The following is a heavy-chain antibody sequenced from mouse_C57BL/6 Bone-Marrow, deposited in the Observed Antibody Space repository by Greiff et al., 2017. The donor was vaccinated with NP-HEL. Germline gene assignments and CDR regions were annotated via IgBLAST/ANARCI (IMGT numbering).Heavy chain of an antibody. CDR1: GYTFTSYW. CDR2: IDPSDSET. CDR3: ASTWFAY. V-gene: IGHV1-52*01. J-gene: IGHJ3*01. Sequence: VQLQQPGAELVRPGSSVKLSCKASGYTFTSYWLHWVKQRPIQGLEWIGNIDPSDSETNYNQKFKDKATLTVDKSSSTAYMQLSSLTSEDSAVYYSASTWFAYWGQGTLVTVSA.